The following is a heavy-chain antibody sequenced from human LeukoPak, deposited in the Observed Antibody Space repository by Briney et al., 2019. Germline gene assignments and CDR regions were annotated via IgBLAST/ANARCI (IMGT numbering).Heavy chain of an antibody. CDR2: IRYDGSNK. V-gene: IGHV3-30*02. CDR1: GFTFSSYG. Sequence: GGSLRLSCAASGFTFSSYGMHWVRQAPGKGLEWVAFIRYDGSNKYYADSVKGRFTISRDNSKNTLYLQMNSLRAEDTAIYYCAKGVRFLDWWILDYWGQGSLVTVSS. CDR3: AKGVRFLDWWILDY. D-gene: IGHD3-9*01. J-gene: IGHJ4*02.